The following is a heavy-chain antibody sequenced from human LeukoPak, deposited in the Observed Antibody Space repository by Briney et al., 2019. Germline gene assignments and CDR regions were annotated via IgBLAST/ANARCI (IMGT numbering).Heavy chain of an antibody. CDR1: GGSFSGYY. D-gene: IGHD2-21*02. Sequence: SETLSLTCAVYGGSFSGYYWSWIRQPPGKGLGWIGEINHSGSTNYNPSLKSRVTISVDTSKNQFSLKLSSVTAADTAVYYCARGRLRGFAHWGQGTLVTVSS. CDR2: INHSGST. J-gene: IGHJ4*02. V-gene: IGHV4-34*01. CDR3: ARGRLRGFAH.